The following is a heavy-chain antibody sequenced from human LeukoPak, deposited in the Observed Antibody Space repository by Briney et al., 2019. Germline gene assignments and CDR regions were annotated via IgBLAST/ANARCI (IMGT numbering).Heavy chain of an antibody. CDR3: AKSKFSCIGNNCYSPDY. Sequence: GGSLRLSCAASGLPFSSYAMHWVRQAPGKGLEWVALISYDGSNEHYADSVKGRFTISRDNSKNTLYLQVNRLRAEDTAVYYCAKSKFSCIGNNCYSPDYWGQGTLVTVSS. D-gene: IGHD2-15*01. CDR1: GLPFSSYA. V-gene: IGHV3-30*18. J-gene: IGHJ4*02. CDR2: ISYDGSNE.